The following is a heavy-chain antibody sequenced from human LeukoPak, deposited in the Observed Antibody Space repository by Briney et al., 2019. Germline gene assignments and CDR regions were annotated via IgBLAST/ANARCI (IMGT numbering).Heavy chain of an antibody. V-gene: IGHV3-21*01. CDR2: ISSSSSCI. CDR1: GFTFSSYS. Sequence: GGSLRLSCAASGFTFSSYSMNWVRQAPGKGLEWVSSISSSSSCIYYADSVKGRFTISRDNAKNSLYLQMNSLRAEDTAVYYCARDRIQLWKTGFDYWGQGTLVTVSS. J-gene: IGHJ4*02. CDR3: ARDRIQLWKTGFDY. D-gene: IGHD5-18*01.